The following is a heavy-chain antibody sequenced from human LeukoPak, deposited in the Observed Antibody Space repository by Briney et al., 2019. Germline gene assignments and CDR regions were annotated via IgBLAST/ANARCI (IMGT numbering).Heavy chain of an antibody. D-gene: IGHD2-2*01. CDR1: GGSFSGYY. CDR3: ARVVVPAYNYYYYYGMDV. Sequence: SETLSLTCAVYGGSFSGYYWSWIRQPPGKGLEWIGEINHGGSTNYNPSLKSRVTISVDTSKNQFSLKLSSMTAADTAVYYCARVVVPAYNYYYYYGMDVWGKGTTVTVSS. V-gene: IGHV4-34*01. CDR2: INHGGST. J-gene: IGHJ6*04.